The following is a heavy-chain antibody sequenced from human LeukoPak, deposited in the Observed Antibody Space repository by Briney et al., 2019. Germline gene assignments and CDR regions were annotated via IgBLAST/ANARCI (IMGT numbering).Heavy chain of an antibody. CDR1: GFNFSNYW. V-gene: IGHV3-7*01. D-gene: IGHD5-12*01. CDR3: ATSPWLFDY. J-gene: IGHJ4*02. CDR2: IKQDGSEK. Sequence: GGSLRLSCAASGFNFSNYWMSWVRQTPGKGLEWVANIKQDGSEKNYVDSVKGRFTISRDNARNSLYLQMNSLRVDDTAVYYCATSPWLFDYWGQGTWVTVSS.